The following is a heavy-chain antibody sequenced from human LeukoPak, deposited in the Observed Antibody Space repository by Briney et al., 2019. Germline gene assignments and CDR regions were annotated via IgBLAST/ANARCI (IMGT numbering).Heavy chain of an antibody. V-gene: IGHV3-74*01. Sequence: GGSLRLSCAASGFTFSSYWMHWVRQVPGKGLVWVSRINPGGSSTAYADSVKGRFTISRDNAKNTLYLQMNSLRAEDTAVYYCARSNQADDYWGQGTLVTVSS. CDR1: GFTFSSYW. CDR2: INPGGSST. CDR3: ARSNQADDY. D-gene: IGHD4-11*01. J-gene: IGHJ4*02.